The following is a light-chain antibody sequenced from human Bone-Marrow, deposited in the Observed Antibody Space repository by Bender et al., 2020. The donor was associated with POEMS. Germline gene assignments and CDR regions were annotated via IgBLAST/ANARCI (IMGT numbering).Light chain of an antibody. Sequence: QSALTQPASVSGSPGQAISISCTGTNNDVVNYNLVSWYQQHPGKVPKLIIFEGNKRPSGVSNRFSGSKSGNTASLIISGLQPEDEADYFCCSYTVIGTLVFGGGTRLTVL. V-gene: IGLV2-14*02. CDR3: CSYTVIGTLV. CDR1: NNDVVNYNL. CDR2: EGN. J-gene: IGLJ3*02.